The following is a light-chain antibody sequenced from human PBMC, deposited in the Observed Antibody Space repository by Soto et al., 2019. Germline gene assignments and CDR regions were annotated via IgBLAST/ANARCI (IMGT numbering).Light chain of an antibody. CDR2: EDS. J-gene: IGLJ1*01. Sequence: QSALTQPASVSGSPGQSLTISCTGTSSDVGSYNLVSWYQQHPGKAPKLMIYEDSKRPSGVSNRFSGSKSGNTASLTISGLQAEDEADYFCCSYAGSSTYVFGNGTKVTV. V-gene: IGLV2-23*01. CDR1: SSDVGSYNL. CDR3: CSYAGSSTYV.